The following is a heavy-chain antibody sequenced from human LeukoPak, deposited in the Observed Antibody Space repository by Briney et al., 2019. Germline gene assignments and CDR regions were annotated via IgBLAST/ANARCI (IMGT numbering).Heavy chain of an antibody. CDR2: IPSDGSDR. D-gene: IGHD4-11*01. J-gene: IGHJ4*02. CDR3: AKGGGSTTVTTVDVY. V-gene: IGHV3-30*02. CDR1: GLTFSSHV. Sequence: GGSLRLSCAVSGLTFSSHVMHWVRQAPGKGLEWVAFIPSDGSDRYYADSVKGRFTISRDNSQSTVYLQMNRLTTDDTAVYYCAKGGGSTTVTTVDVYWGQGALVTVSS.